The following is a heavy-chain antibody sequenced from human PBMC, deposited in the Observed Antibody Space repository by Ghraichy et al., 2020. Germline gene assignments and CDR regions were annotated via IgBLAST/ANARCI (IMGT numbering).Heavy chain of an antibody. V-gene: IGHV3-23*01. Sequence: LTCAASGFTFGNYAMSWVRQAPGKGLEWVSAIRGSGDSTYYADSVKGRFTISRDNSKDTVYLQMNSLRAEDTAAYYCAKDYGDFRHYFDSWGQGTLVTVS. CDR3: AKDYGDFRHYFDS. D-gene: IGHD4-17*01. J-gene: IGHJ4*02. CDR1: GFTFGNYA. CDR2: IRGSGDST.